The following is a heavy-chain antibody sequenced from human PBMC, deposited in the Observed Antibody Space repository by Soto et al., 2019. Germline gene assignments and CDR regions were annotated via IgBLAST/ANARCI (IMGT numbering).Heavy chain of an antibody. CDR1: GGSFSGYY. CDR3: ASMNSYYYDSSGFSAPPHSDWFDP. J-gene: IGHJ5*02. D-gene: IGHD3-22*01. CDR2: INHSGST. Sequence: SETLSLTCAVSGGSFSGYYWTWIRQPPGTGLEWIGEINHSGSTNYNPSLKSRVTISVDKSKNQFSLKMTSVTAADTSVYYFASMNSYYYDSSGFSAPPHSDWFDPWGRGTLVTVSS. V-gene: IGHV4-34*01.